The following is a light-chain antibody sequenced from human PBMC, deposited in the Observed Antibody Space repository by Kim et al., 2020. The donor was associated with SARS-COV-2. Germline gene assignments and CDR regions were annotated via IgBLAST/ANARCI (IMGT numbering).Light chain of an antibody. J-gene: IGLJ2*01. CDR1: SSTIGAGYD. V-gene: IGLV1-40*01. CDR3: QSYDSSLSGPRV. Sequence: VTISCTGGSSTIGAGYDVHWYQQLPGTAPKLLIYGNSNRPSGVPDRFSGSKSGTSASLAITGLQAEDEADYYCQSYDSSLSGPRVFGGGTKLTVL. CDR2: GNS.